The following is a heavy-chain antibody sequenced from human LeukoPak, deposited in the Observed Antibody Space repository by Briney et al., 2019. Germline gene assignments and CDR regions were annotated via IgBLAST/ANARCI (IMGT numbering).Heavy chain of an antibody. CDR3: ARDSDFWSGYYYYYYYGMDV. CDR2: INPSGSST. CDR1: GYTFTSYY. D-gene: IGHD3-3*01. J-gene: IGHJ6*02. Sequence: ASVKVSCKASGYTFTSYYMHWVRQAPGQGLEWMGIINPSGSSTSYAQKFQGRVTMTRDTSTSTVYMELSSLRSEDTAVYYCARDSDFWSGYYYYYYYGMDVWGQGTTVTVSS. V-gene: IGHV1-46*01.